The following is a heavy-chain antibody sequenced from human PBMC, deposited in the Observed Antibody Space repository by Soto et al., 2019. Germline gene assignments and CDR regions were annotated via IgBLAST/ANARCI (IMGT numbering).Heavy chain of an antibody. J-gene: IGHJ4*02. CDR3: ARRRVGGWAELEY. V-gene: IGHV3-30-3*01. CDR2: ISYDGSNK. Sequence: QVQLVESGGGVVQPGRSLRLSCAASGFTFSSYAMHWVRQAPGKGLEWVAVISYDGSNKYYADSVKGRFTISRDNSKNTLYLQMNSLRAEDTAVYYCARRRVGGWAELEYWGQGTLVSVSS. CDR1: GFTFSSYA. D-gene: IGHD6-19*01.